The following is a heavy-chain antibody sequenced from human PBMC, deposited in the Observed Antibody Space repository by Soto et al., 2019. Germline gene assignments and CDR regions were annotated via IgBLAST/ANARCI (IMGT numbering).Heavy chain of an antibody. CDR3: ARASRTVTYYTFYI. J-gene: IGHJ3*02. CDR2: IWYDGSNQ. D-gene: IGHD3-10*01. CDR1: GFTFSSYG. Sequence: QVQLVESGGGVDQPGRSLTLSCAASGFTFSSYGTQWVRQAPGKGLARVAVIWYDGSNQYYADSLNGRFTISRDNSKNTLYLQMNSLRAEYTAVSYCARASRTVTYYTFYIWGPGPMGTVS. V-gene: IGHV3-33*01.